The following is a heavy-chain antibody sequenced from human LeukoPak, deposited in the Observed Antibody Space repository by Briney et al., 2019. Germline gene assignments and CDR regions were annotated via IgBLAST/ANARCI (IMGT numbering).Heavy chain of an antibody. J-gene: IGHJ6*02. CDR3: ARGHYGLDV. Sequence: GGSLRLSCTASGFTFSGHYASWIRQTPEKGLEWISYIDLSSSTIYYADSVKGRFTISRDNARNSVYLQMNSLRAEDTAVYYCARGHYGLDVWSQGTTVTVSS. CDR1: GFTFSGHY. V-gene: IGHV3-11*01. CDR2: IDLSSSTI.